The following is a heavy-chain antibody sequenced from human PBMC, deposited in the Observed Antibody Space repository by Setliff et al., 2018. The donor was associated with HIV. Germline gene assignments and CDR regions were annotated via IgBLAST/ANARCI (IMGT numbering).Heavy chain of an antibody. CDR2: IGAYNGDT. V-gene: IGHV1-18*01. D-gene: IGHD3-22*01. J-gene: IGHJ3*02. CDR1: GYTFSSYG. CDR3: GAGGYQNAFDI. Sequence: ASVKVSCKASGYTFSSYGISWVRQAPGQGLEWVGWIGAYNGDTKYAQKLQGRVTMTTDTSTSTAYMELWSLRSDDTAVYYCGAGGYQNAFDIWGQGTMVTVS.